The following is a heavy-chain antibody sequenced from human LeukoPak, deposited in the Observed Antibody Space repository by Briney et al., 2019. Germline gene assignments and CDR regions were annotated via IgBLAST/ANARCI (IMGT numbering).Heavy chain of an antibody. D-gene: IGHD3-10*01. CDR3: ARRRITMVRGVKPXYYFDY. CDR1: GGSFSGYY. V-gene: IGHV4-34*01. J-gene: IGHJ4*02. CDR2: INHSGST. Sequence: PSETLSLTCAVYGGSFSGYYWSWIRQPPGKGLEWIGEINHSGSTNYNPSLKSRVTISVDTSKNQFSLKLSSVTAADTAVYYCARRRITMVRGVKPXYYFDYWGQGTLVTVSS.